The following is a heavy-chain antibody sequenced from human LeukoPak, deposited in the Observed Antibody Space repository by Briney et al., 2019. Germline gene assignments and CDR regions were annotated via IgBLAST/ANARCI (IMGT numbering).Heavy chain of an antibody. CDR1: GFTFSGSW. CDR3: ARDSGGYPGHFDC. J-gene: IGHJ4*02. Sequence: GGSLRLSCAASGFTFSGSWMHWVRQAPGKGQVWISRLHSDGSNTDYADSVKGRFTISRDNAKNTLYLQRNSLSAEDTAVHYCARDSGGYPGHFDCWGQGTLVTVSS. D-gene: IGHD1-26*01. V-gene: IGHV3-74*01. CDR2: LHSDGSNT.